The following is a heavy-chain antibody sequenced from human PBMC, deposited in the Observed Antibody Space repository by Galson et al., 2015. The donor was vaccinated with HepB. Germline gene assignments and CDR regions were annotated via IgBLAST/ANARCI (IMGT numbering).Heavy chain of an antibody. V-gene: IGHV1-69*01. D-gene: IGHD6-6*01. CDR3: ASCIYSSSSGSYYYYYMDV. Sequence: SGAEVKKPGESLRVSCKASGGTFSSYAISWVRQAPGQGLEWMGGIIPIFGTANYAQKFQGRVTITADESTSTAYMELSSLRSEDTAVYYCASCIYSSSSGSYYYYYMDVWGKGTTVTVSS. CDR2: IIPIFGTA. J-gene: IGHJ6*03. CDR1: GGTFSSYA.